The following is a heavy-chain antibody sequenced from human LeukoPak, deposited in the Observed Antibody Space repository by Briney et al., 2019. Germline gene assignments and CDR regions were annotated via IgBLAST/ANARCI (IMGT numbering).Heavy chain of an antibody. V-gene: IGHV1-3*01. CDR1: GYTFTSYA. D-gene: IGHD3-10*01. Sequence: ASVKVSCTASGYTFTSYAMHWVRQAPGQRLEWVGWINAGNGNTKYSQKFQGRVTITRDTSASTAYMELSSLRSEDTAVYCCARERWFGGYSFDYWGQGTLVTVSS. J-gene: IGHJ4*02. CDR2: INAGNGNT. CDR3: ARERWFGGYSFDY.